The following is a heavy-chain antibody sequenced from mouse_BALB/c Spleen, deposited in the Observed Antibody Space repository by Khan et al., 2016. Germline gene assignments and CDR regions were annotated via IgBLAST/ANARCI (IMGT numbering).Heavy chain of an antibody. CDR3: ARLRRVYAMDY. V-gene: IGHV3-6*02. D-gene: IGHD2-12*01. Sequence: EVQLQESGPGLVKPSQSLSLTCSVTGYSITSGYYWNWIRQFPGNNLEWMGYISYDGSNNYNPSLKNRISIARDTSKNQFFLKLKSVTTEDTAKYYCARLRRVYAMDYWGQGTSVTVSS. J-gene: IGHJ4*01. CDR1: GYSITSGYY. CDR2: ISYDGSN.